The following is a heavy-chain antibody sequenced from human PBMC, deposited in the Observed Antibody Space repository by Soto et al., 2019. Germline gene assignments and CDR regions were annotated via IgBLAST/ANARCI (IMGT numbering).Heavy chain of an antibody. J-gene: IGHJ4*02. CDR1: GFTFSSYW. CDR2: IKQDGSEK. Sequence: EVQLVESGGGLVQPGGSLRLSCAASGFTFSSYWMNWVRQAPGKGLEWVTNIKQDGSEKYYVGSVTGRFSISRDNAKNSLFLQMNSLRVEDTAVYYCARGVTAHAYWGQGTLVTVSS. CDR3: ARGVTAHAY. D-gene: IGHD2-21*02. V-gene: IGHV3-7*04.